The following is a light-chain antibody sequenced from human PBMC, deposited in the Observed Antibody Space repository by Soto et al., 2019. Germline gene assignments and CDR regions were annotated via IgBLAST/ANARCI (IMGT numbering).Light chain of an antibody. J-gene: IGLJ2*01. CDR1: SSDVGGYNY. Sequence: QSALTQPASVSGSPGQSITLSCTGTSSDVGGYNYVSWYQQHPGKAPKLMIYDVSNRPSGVSNRFSGSKSGNTASLTISGLQDEDEADYYCSSYTSISTPVVVFGGGTKLTVL. CDR2: DVS. CDR3: SSYTSISTPVVV. V-gene: IGLV2-14*01.